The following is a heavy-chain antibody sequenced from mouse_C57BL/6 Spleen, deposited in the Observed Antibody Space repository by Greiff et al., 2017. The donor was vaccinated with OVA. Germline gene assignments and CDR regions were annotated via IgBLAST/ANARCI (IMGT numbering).Heavy chain of an antibody. V-gene: IGHV14-4*01. D-gene: IGHD2-10*02. J-gene: IGHJ2*01. CDR2: IDPENGDT. CDR1: GFNIKDDY. Sequence: VQLQQSGAELVRPGASVKLSCTASGFNIKDDYMHWVKQRPEQGLEWIGWIDPENGDTEYASKFQGKATITADTSSNTAYLQLSSLTSEDTAVYYCTPRYFDYWGQGTTLTVSS. CDR3: TPRYFDY.